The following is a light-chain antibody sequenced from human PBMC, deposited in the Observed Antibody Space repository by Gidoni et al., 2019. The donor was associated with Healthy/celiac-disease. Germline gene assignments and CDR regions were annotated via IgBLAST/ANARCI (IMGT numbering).Light chain of an antibody. V-gene: IGKV1-12*01. CDR1: QGLNSW. CDR3: QQANSFPF. J-gene: IGKJ4*01. CDR2: AAS. Sequence: DIQMTQSPSSVSASVGARFTITCRASQGLNSWLAWYQQKPGKAPKLLIYAASSLQSGVPSRFRGSGSGTDFTLTISSLQPEDFATYYCQQANSFPFFGGGTKVEIK.